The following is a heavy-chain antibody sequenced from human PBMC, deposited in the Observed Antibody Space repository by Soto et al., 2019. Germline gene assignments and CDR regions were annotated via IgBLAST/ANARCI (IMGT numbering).Heavy chain of an antibody. CDR2: INHSGST. J-gene: IGHJ3*02. V-gene: IGHV4-34*01. Sequence: QVQLQQWGAGLLKPSETLSLTCAVYGGSFSGYYWSWIRQPPGKGLEWIGEINHSGSTNYNPSLTSRVPISVDPSKNQFSLKLSSVTAADTAVYYCASRPYIWGSYRSLGAFDIWGQGTMVTVSS. CDR3: ASRPYIWGSYRSLGAFDI. D-gene: IGHD3-16*02. CDR1: GGSFSGYY.